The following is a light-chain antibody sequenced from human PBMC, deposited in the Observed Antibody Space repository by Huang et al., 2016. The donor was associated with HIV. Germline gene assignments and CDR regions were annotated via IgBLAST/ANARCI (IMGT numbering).Light chain of an antibody. CDR1: KSVSSSH. V-gene: IGKV3-20*01. J-gene: IGKJ4*01. CDR2: GAS. Sequence: EIVLTQSPGTLSLSPGERATLSCRASKSVSSSHLVWYQQKPGQAPRRLIYGASSRATGIPDRFSGSGSGTDFTLTISRLEPEDFAVYYCQQYGSSPTFGGGTKVEIK. CDR3: QQYGSSPT.